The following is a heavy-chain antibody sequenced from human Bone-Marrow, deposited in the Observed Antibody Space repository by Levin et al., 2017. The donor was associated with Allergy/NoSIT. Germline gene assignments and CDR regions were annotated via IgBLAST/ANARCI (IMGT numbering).Heavy chain of an antibody. Sequence: GESLKISCKASGYSFTHYAIHWVRPAPGQRLEWMGWINPVNGNTKYSQNFQGRVTITKDTSASTVYVELSSLRSEDTAVYYCAREVIPRGSSRQWLPLDWFDPWGQGTLVTVSS. D-gene: IGHD5-12*01. V-gene: IGHV1-3*01. CDR2: INPVNGNT. CDR3: AREVIPRGSSRQWLPLDWFDP. J-gene: IGHJ5*02. CDR1: GYSFTHYA.